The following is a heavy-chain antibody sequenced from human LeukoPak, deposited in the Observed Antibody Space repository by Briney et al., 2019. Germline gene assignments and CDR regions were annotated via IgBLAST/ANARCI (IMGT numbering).Heavy chain of an antibody. Sequence: ASVKVSCKASGYTFTGYYMHWVRQAPGQGLEWMGWINPNSGGTNYAQKFQGRVTMTRDTSISTAYMELSRLRSDDTAVYYCAREGPRRIVVVPAHYYYYMDVWGKGTTVTVSS. CDR3: AREGPRRIVVVPAHYYYYMDV. D-gene: IGHD2-2*01. J-gene: IGHJ6*03. CDR2: INPNSGGT. V-gene: IGHV1-2*02. CDR1: GYTFTGYY.